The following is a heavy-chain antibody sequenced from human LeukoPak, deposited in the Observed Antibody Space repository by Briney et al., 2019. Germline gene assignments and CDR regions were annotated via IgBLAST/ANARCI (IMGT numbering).Heavy chain of an antibody. CDR1: GYSISSGYY. V-gene: IGHV4-38-2*02. CDR3: ARGQARLAWFDP. Sequence: SETLSPTCTVSGYSISSGYYWGWIRQPPGKGLEWIGTIYHSGTTYYNPSLKSRVTMSVDTSKNQFSLRLRSVTAADTAVYYCARGQARLAWFDPWGQGTLVTVSS. CDR2: IYHSGTT. D-gene: IGHD6-19*01. J-gene: IGHJ5*02.